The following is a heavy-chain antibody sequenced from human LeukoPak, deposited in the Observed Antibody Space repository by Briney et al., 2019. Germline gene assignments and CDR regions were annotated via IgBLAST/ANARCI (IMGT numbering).Heavy chain of an antibody. CDR3: ARDRRGYSYGRAIDY. D-gene: IGHD5-18*01. Sequence: PGGSLRLSCAASGFTFSSYWMSWVRQAPGKGLEWAANIKQDGSERYYVDSVKGRFTTSRDNPENSLYLQMNSLRAEDTAVYYCARDRRGYSYGRAIDYWGQGTLVTVSS. V-gene: IGHV3-7*01. CDR1: GFTFSSYW. J-gene: IGHJ4*02. CDR2: IKQDGSER.